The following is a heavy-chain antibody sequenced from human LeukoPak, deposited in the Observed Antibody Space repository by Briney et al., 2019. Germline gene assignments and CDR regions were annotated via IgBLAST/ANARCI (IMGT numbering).Heavy chain of an antibody. J-gene: IGHJ4*02. Sequence: PSETLSLTCTVSGGSISSYYWSWIRQPPGKGLEWIGYINYSGSTNYNPSLKSRVTISVDTSKNQFSLKLSSVTAADTAVYYCARDRGEEVAFFDYWGQGTLVTVSS. D-gene: IGHD5-24*01. CDR2: INYSGST. CDR3: ARDRGEEVAFFDY. CDR1: GGSISSYY. V-gene: IGHV4-59*01.